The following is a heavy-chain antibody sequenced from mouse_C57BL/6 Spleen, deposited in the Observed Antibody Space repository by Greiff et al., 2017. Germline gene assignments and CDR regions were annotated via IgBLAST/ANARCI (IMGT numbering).Heavy chain of an antibody. Sequence: EVKLQESGGGLVKPGGSLKLSCAASGFTFSSYAMSWVRQTPEKRLEWVATISDGGSYTYYPDNVKGRFTISRDNAKNNLYLQMSHLKSEDTAMYYCARDPGSSYGQYYFDYWGQGTTLTVSS. CDR2: ISDGGSYT. CDR1: GFTFSSYA. V-gene: IGHV5-4*01. D-gene: IGHD1-1*01. CDR3: ARDPGSSYGQYYFDY. J-gene: IGHJ2*01.